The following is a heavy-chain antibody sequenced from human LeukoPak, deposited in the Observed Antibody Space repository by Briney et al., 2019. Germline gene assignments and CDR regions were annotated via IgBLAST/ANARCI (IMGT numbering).Heavy chain of an antibody. CDR1: GVYISSYY. Sequence: SETLSLTCTVSGVYISSYYWSWLRQPPGKGLEWIGYMYYSGRTNYNPSLKTRVTISVDTSKNQFSLKLSSVTAADTAMYYCASRDYSGRHFDYWGQGTLVTVSS. J-gene: IGHJ4*02. V-gene: IGHV4-59*01. CDR2: MYYSGRT. D-gene: IGHD4-23*01. CDR3: ASRDYSGRHFDY.